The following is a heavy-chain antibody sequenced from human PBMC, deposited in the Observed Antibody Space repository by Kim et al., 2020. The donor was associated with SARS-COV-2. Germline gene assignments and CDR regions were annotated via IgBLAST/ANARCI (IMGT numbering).Heavy chain of an antibody. Sequence: AQKCQGRVPITADESPSTAYMELSSLRSEDTAVYYCARTPGIAAAGSDYWGQGTLVTVSS. J-gene: IGHJ4*02. V-gene: IGHV1-69*01. D-gene: IGHD6-13*01. CDR3: ARTPGIAAAGSDY.